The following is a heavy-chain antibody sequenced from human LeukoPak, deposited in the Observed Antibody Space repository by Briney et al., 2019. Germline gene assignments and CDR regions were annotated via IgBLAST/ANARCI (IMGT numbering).Heavy chain of an antibody. D-gene: IGHD4-17*01. CDR1: GFTFSSFE. CDR3: AREKTVTTRTNFDC. CDR2: ISSRGNII. V-gene: IGHV3-48*03. J-gene: IGHJ4*02. Sequence: GSLRLSCAASGFTFSSFEMNWVRQAPGKGLEWVSYISSRGNIIYYADSVKGRFTISRDNAKNSLYLQMNSLRAEDTAVYYCAREKTVTTRTNFDCWGQGTLVTVSS.